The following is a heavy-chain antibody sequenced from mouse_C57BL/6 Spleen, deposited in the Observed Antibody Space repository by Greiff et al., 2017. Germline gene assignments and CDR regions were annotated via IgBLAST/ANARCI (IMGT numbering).Heavy chain of an antibody. CDR2: INPSTGGT. Sequence: VQLQQSGPELVKPGASVKISCKASGYSFTGYYMNWVKQSPEKSLEWIGEINPSTGGTTYNQKLKAKATLTVDKSSRTAYMQLKSLTSEDSAVYYCARGTPLYFDVWGTGTTVTVAS. CDR3: ARGTPLYFDV. J-gene: IGHJ1*03. CDR1: GYSFTGYY. V-gene: IGHV1-42*01.